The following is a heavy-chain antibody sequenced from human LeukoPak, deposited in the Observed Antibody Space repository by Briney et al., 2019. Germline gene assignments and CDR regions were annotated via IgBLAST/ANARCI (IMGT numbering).Heavy chain of an antibody. D-gene: IGHD6-13*01. J-gene: IGHJ4*02. Sequence: GGSLRLSCAASGFTFSSYAMHWVRQAPGKGLEWVAVISYDGSNKYYADSVKGRFTISRDNSKNTLYLQMNSLRAEDTAVYYCARELAAAGFDYWGQGTLVTVSS. CDR3: ARELAAAGFDY. CDR2: ISYDGSNK. CDR1: GFTFSSYA. V-gene: IGHV3-30-3*01.